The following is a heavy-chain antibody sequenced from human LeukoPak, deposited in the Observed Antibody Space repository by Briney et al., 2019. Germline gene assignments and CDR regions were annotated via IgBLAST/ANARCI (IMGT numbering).Heavy chain of an antibody. CDR1: GFTFSSYG. CDR3: AKNFDCSGYYGAYNWFDP. J-gene: IGHJ5*02. Sequence: GGSLRLSCAASGFTFSSYGMHWVRQAPGKGLEWVAVISYDGSNKYYADSVKGRFTISRDNSKNTLYLQMNSLRAEDTAVYYCAKNFDCSGYYGAYNWFDPWGQGTLVTVSS. D-gene: IGHD3-22*01. CDR2: ISYDGSNK. V-gene: IGHV3-30*18.